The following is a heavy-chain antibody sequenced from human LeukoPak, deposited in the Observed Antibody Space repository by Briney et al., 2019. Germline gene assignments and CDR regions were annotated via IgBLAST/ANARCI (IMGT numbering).Heavy chain of an antibody. CDR3: ARVPLESYDSSGYCDY. CDR2: IKQDGSEK. V-gene: IGHV3-7*01. J-gene: IGHJ4*02. Sequence: GGSLRLSCAASGFTFRSYWMSWVRQAPGKGLEWVANIKQDGSEKYYVDSVKGRFTISRDNAKNSLYLQMNSLRAEDTAVYYCARVPLESYDSSGYCDYWGQGTLVTVSS. D-gene: IGHD3-22*01. CDR1: GFTFRSYW.